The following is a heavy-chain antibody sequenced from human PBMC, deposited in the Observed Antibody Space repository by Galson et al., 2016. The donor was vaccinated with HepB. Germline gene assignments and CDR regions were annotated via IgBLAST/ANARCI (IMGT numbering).Heavy chain of an antibody. CDR3: AQYYYDSSGYVEYFQN. V-gene: IGHV3-7*03. CDR1: GFTLTTYW. CDR2: IKQDGSEK. D-gene: IGHD3-22*01. Sequence: SLRLSCAASGFTLTTYWMSWVRQAPGKGLEWVANIKQDGSEKYYVDSVKGRFTISRDNAKNSLYLQMNSLRAEDTAVYYCAQYYYDSSGYVEYFQNWGQGSRVSVSS. J-gene: IGHJ1*01.